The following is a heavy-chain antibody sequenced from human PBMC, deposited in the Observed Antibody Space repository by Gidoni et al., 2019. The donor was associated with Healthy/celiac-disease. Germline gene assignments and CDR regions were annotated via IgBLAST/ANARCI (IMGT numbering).Heavy chain of an antibody. J-gene: IGHJ3*02. Sequence: QVQLVESGGGVVQPGRSLRLSCAASGFPFCSYAMHWVRQAPGKGLEWVAVISYDGSNKYYADSVKGRFTISRDNSKNTLYLQMNSLRAEDTAVYYCARGGYYDSPGAFDIWGQGTMVTVSS. CDR1: GFPFCSYA. V-gene: IGHV3-30-3*01. CDR2: ISYDGSNK. CDR3: ARGGYYDSPGAFDI. D-gene: IGHD3-22*01.